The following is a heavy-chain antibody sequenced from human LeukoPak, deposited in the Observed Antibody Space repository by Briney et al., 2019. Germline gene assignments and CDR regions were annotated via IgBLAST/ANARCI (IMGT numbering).Heavy chain of an antibody. V-gene: IGHV3-49*04. CDR2: IRSKAYGGTT. D-gene: IGHD2-2*02. J-gene: IGHJ4*02. CDR1: GFTFGDYA. Sequence: GGSLILSCTASGFTFGDYAMSWVRQAPGKGLEWVGFIRSKAYGGTTEYAASVKGRSTISRDDSKSIAYLQMNSLKTEDKAVYYCTSCSSISCYTFDFDYWGQGTLVTVSS. CDR3: TSCSSISCYTFDFDY.